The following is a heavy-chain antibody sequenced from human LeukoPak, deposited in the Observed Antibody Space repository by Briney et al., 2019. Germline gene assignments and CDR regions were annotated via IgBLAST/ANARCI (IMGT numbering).Heavy chain of an antibody. D-gene: IGHD6-19*01. J-gene: IGHJ4*02. CDR1: GGSISSYY. CDR3: AREGGYSNGWPFDY. Sequence: SETLSLTCTVSGGSISSYYWSWIRQPPGKGLEWIGCIYYSGSTNYNPSLKSRVTISVDTSKNQFSLKLSSVTAADTAVYYCAREGGYSNGWPFDYWGQGTLVTVSS. V-gene: IGHV4-59*01. CDR2: IYYSGST.